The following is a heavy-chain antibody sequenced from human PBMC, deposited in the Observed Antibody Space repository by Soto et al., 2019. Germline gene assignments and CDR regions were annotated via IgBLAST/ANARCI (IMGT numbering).Heavy chain of an antibody. D-gene: IGHD6-19*01. CDR1: GDSISSPKW. CDR2: LLHSGTT. J-gene: IGHJ3*01. Sequence: QVQLQESGPGLVKPSGTLSLTCAVSGDSISSPKWWTWLRQPPGKGLEWSGDLLHSGTTNYNPSPKSPVTLSVHKSQNHFSLSPTSVTAADTAIYYCAYSSGWYRHDVWGQGTPDTVSS. V-gene: IGHV4-4*02. CDR3: AYSSGWYRHDV.